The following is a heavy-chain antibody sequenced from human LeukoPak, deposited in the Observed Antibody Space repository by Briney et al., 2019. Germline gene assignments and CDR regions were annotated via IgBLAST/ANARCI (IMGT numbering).Heavy chain of an antibody. CDR3: AKDWGFDGFYYMDV. Sequence: GGSLRLSCAVSGFTFDDYAMHWVWQAPGKGLEWVSGISWNSGSIGYADSVKGRFTISRDNAKNSLYLQMNSLRAEDTALYYCAKDWGFDGFYYMDVWGKGTTVTVSS. D-gene: IGHD3-16*01. J-gene: IGHJ6*03. V-gene: IGHV3-9*01. CDR2: ISWNSGSI. CDR1: GFTFDDYA.